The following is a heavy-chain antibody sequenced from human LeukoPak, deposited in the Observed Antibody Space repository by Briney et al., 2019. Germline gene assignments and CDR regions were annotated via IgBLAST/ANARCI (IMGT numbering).Heavy chain of an antibody. J-gene: IGHJ4*02. CDR1: GGSISSGSYY. Sequence: SETLSLTCTVSGGSISSGSYYWSWIRQPAGKGLEWIGRIYTSGSTNYNPSLKSRVTISVGTSKHQFSLKLSSVTAADTAVYYCARDYYGSGSYFGGFGYWGQGTLVTVSS. D-gene: IGHD3-10*01. CDR2: IYTSGST. V-gene: IGHV4-61*02. CDR3: ARDYYGSGSYFGGFGY.